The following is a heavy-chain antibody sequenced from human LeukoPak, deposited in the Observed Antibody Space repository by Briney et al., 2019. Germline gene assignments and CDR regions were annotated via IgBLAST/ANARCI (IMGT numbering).Heavy chain of an antibody. CDR3: ARARSFDFEYCVLDFSAEEVCDAFDI. V-gene: IGHV1-69*01. J-gene: IGHJ3*02. Sequence: GSSVKVSCKASGGTFSSYAISWMRQAPGQGLEWMGGIIPIFGTANYAQKFQGRVTITADESTSTAYMELSSLRSEDTAVYYCARARSFDFEYCVLDFSAEEVCDAFDIWGQGTMVTVSS. CDR1: GGTFSSYA. CDR2: IIPIFGTA. D-gene: IGHD2/OR15-2a*01.